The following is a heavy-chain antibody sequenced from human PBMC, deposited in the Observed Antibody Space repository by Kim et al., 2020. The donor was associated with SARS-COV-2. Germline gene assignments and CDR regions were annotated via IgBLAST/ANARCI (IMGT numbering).Heavy chain of an antibody. D-gene: IGHD7-27*01. CDR3: LKRLGPSPPAFDY. V-gene: IGHV3-23*01. CDR1: GFTFSGYG. Sequence: GGSLRLSCAASGFTFSGYGMSWVRQAAGKGLEWVSAISDTGGARNYASSVKGSFTISRDNTNNTLYLQMNILREEDTAIYYCLKRLGPSPPAFDYWGQGTLVTVSS. CDR2: ISDTGGAR. J-gene: IGHJ4*02.